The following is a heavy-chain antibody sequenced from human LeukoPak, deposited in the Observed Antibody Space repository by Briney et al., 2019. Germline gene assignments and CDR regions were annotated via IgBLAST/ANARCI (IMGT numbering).Heavy chain of an antibody. CDR1: GFTFSSYS. V-gene: IGHV3-53*01. D-gene: IGHD3-3*02. Sequence: GGSLRLSCAASGFTFSSYSMSWVRQAPGKGLEWVSVIYSGGSTYYADSVKGRFTISRDNSKNTLYLQMNSLRAEDTAVYYCASIRDYWGQGTLVTVSS. CDR3: ASIRDY. CDR2: IYSGGST. J-gene: IGHJ4*02.